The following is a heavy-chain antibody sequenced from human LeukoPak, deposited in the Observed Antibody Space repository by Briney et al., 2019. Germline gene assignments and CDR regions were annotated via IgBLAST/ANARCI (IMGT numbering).Heavy chain of an antibody. CDR3: ARWAAAGTRAFDI. Sequence: ASVKVSCKASGYSFTGYYMHWVRQAPGQGLGWMGWVNPNSGGTNYAQKFQGRVTMTRDTSISTAYMELSRLRSDDTAVYYCARWAAAGTRAFDIWGQGTMVTVSS. CDR1: GYSFTGYY. J-gene: IGHJ3*02. CDR2: VNPNSGGT. D-gene: IGHD6-13*01. V-gene: IGHV1-2*02.